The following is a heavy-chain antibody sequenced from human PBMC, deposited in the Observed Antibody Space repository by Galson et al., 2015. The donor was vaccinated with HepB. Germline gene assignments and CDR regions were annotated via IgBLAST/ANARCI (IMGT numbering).Heavy chain of an antibody. J-gene: IGHJ4*02. Sequence: SLRLSCAASGFTFDDHGMSWVRQAPGKGLEWVSGINWNGGSTGYADSVKGRFTISRDNAKNSLYLQMNSLRAEDTALYYCARPSTGSGSYQNWGQGTLVTVSS. CDR2: INWNGGST. CDR1: GFTFDDHG. D-gene: IGHD1-26*01. CDR3: ARPSTGSGSYQN. V-gene: IGHV3-20*04.